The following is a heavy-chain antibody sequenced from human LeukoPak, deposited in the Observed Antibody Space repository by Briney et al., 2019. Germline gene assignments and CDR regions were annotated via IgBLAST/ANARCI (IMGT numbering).Heavy chain of an antibody. D-gene: IGHD3-10*01. CDR3: ANENGGPDY. CDR2: ISYDGSNK. V-gene: IGHV3-30*18. CDR1: GFTFSSYW. Sequence: GGSLRLSCAASGFTFSSYWMSWVRQAPGKGLEWVAVISYDGSNKYYADSVKGRFTISRDNSKNTLYLQMNSLRAEDTAVYYCANENGGPDYWGQGTLVTVSS. J-gene: IGHJ4*02.